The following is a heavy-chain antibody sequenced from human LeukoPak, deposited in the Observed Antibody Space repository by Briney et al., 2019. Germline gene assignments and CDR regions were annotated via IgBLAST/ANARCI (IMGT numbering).Heavy chain of an antibody. J-gene: IGHJ5*02. CDR1: VYTFTRDN. CDR2: INPNSGGT. V-gene: IGHV1-2*02. D-gene: IGHD3-10*01. Sequence: ASVKVSCKGSVYTFTRDNMHSVRQAPGQGLEWMGWINPNSGGTNYAQKFQGRVTMTRDTSISTAYMELSRLRSDDTAVYYFGSYEGYVSGCYYYWYDPWGQGTLVTVSS. CDR3: GSYEGYVSGCYYYWYDP.